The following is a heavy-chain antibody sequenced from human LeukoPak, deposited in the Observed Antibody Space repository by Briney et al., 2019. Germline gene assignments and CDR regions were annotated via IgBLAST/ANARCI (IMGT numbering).Heavy chain of an antibody. Sequence: GGSLRLSCSASGFTFSRYAMHWVRQAPGKGLEYVSGINDNGGRTHYGDSVKGRFSISRDNSKNTLHLQMSTLRAEDTALYYCVKDVGGSYAFDYWGQGILVTVAP. CDR2: INDNGGRT. J-gene: IGHJ4*02. D-gene: IGHD1-26*01. V-gene: IGHV3-64D*09. CDR3: VKDVGGSYAFDY. CDR1: GFTFSRYA.